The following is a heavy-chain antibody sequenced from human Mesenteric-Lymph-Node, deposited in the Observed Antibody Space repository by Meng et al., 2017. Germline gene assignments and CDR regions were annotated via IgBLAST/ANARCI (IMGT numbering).Heavy chain of an antibody. CDR1: GYTFTGYY. CDR3: AVETYYYDSSGFVPLDY. V-gene: IGHV1-69*06. CDR2: IIPIFGTA. J-gene: IGHJ4*02. Sequence: SVKVSCKASGYTFTGYYIHWVRQAPGQGLEWMGGIIPIFGTANYAQKFQGRVTITADKSTSTAYMELSSLRSEDTAVYYCAVETYYYDSSGFVPLDYWGQGTLVTVSS. D-gene: IGHD3-22*01.